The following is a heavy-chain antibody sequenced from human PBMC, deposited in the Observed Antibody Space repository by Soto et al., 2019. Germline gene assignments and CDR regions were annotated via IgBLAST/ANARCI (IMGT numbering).Heavy chain of an antibody. V-gene: IGHV1-69*01. CDR3: ARGMWETNPRSSRGPR. CDR1: GGTFSSYA. J-gene: IGHJ4*02. D-gene: IGHD1-26*01. CDR2: NIPIFGTA. Sequence: QVQLVQSGAEVMKPGASVKVSCMASGGTFSSYAISWVRQSPVQGLEWMGGNIPIFGTANYAQPFQGRVTITADETTSTASMALGSMRSEDPTVYYCARGMWETNPRSSRGPRWGQGTLVTVSS.